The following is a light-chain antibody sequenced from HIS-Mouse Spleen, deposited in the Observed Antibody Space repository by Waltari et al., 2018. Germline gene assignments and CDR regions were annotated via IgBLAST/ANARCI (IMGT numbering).Light chain of an antibody. V-gene: IGLV3-10*01. CDR2: EDS. CDR1: ALPKKY. Sequence: SYELTQPPSVSVSPGQTARITCSGDALPKKYAYWYQQKSGQAPVLVIYEDSKRPPGIPEGFSGSSSGTMATLTISVAQVEDEADYYCYSTDSSGNHRVFGGGTKLTVL. J-gene: IGLJ2*01. CDR3: YSTDSSGNHRV.